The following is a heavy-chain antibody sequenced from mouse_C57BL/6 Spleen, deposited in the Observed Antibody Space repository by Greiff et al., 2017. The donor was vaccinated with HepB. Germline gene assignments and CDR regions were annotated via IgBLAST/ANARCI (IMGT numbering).Heavy chain of an antibody. D-gene: IGHD1-1*01. V-gene: IGHV1-36*01. J-gene: IGHJ2*01. Sequence: EVQLQQSGPVLVKPGPSVKISCKASGFTFTDYYMHWVKQSHGKSLEWIGLVYPYNGGTSYNQKFKGKATLTVDTSSSTAYMELNSLTSEDSAFYYCARSGAHITTVVADYFDYWGQGTTLTVSS. CDR1: GFTFTDYY. CDR3: ARSGAHITTVVADYFDY. CDR2: VYPYNGGT.